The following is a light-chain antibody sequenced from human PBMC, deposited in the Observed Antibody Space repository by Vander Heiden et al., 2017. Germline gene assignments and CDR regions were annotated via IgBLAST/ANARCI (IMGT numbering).Light chain of an antibody. CDR1: QTIKYNY. V-gene: IGKV3-20*01. CDR3: QQDGATHLT. Sequence: EIVLTQSPGTLSLSPGERATLSCRASQTIKYNYLAWYQQKPGQAPRLLIYGASTRATGIPDRFSGSGSGTDFTLTISRLEPEDFAVYYCQQDGATHLTFGAATKVEI. CDR2: GAS. J-gene: IGKJ4*01.